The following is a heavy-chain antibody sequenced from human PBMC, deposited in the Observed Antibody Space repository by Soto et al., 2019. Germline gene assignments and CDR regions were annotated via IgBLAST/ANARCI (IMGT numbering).Heavy chain of an antibody. CDR1: GYTLTELS. J-gene: IGHJ5*02. D-gene: IGHD2-2*01. Sequence: GASVKVSCKVSGYTLTELSMHWVRQAPGKGLEWMGGFDPEDGETIYAQKFQGRVTMTEDTSTDTAYMELSSLRSEDTAVYYCATVVYCSSTSCSNNWFDPWGQGTLVTVSS. CDR2: FDPEDGET. V-gene: IGHV1-24*01. CDR3: ATVVYCSSTSCSNNWFDP.